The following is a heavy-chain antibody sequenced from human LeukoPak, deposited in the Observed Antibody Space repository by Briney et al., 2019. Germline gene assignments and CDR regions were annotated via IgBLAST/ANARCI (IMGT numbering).Heavy chain of an antibody. V-gene: IGHV3-9*01. D-gene: IGHD1-26*01. Sequence: GGSLRLSCAASGFTFRDFWMHWVRQAPGKGLEWVSGITWNSGSIGYADSVKGRFTISRDNAKNSLYLQMSSLRAEDTALYYCAKGSGSHYPTDFDYWGQGTLVTVSS. CDR3: AKGSGSHYPTDFDY. CDR2: ITWNSGSI. CDR1: GFTFRDFW. J-gene: IGHJ4*02.